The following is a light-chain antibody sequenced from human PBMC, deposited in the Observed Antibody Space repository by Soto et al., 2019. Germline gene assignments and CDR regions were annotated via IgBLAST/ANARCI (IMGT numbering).Light chain of an antibody. CDR3: QQYQNYPRT. CDR1: QDINTV. Sequence: IQMTQSPSSLSASVGDRVTITCRASQDINTVLDWYQQKPGKAPRRLISDASSLQSGVPSRFSGSQSGTQFTLTISSLQPEDFATYYCQQYQNYPRTFGQGTKVEIK. J-gene: IGKJ1*01. V-gene: IGKV1-17*01. CDR2: DAS.